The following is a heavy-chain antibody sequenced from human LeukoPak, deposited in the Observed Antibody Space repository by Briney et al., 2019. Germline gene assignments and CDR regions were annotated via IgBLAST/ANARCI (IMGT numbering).Heavy chain of an antibody. V-gene: IGHV4-34*01. CDR1: GGSFSGYY. CDR2: INHSGST. CDR3: ASLCTSCLPKPPYYYYGMDV. J-gene: IGHJ6*02. D-gene: IGHD2-2*01. Sequence: SETLSLTCAVYGGSFSGYYWSWIRQPPGKGLEWIGEINHSGSTNYNPSLKSRVTISVDTSKNQFSLKLSSVTAADTAVYYCASLCTSCLPKPPYYYYGMDVWGQGTTVTVSS.